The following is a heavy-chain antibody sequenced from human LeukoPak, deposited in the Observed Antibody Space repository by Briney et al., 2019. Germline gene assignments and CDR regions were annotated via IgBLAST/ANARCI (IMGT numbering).Heavy chain of an antibody. CDR2: IYTSGST. CDR3: ARGTTVVVPYFDY. J-gene: IGHJ4*02. Sequence: SETLSLTCIVSGGSINSHYWSWIRQPAGKGLEWIGRIYTSGSTNYNPSLKSRVTISVDTSKNQFSLKLSSVTAADTAVYYCARGTTVVVPYFDYWGQGTLVTVSS. V-gene: IGHV4-4*07. CDR1: GGSINSHY. D-gene: IGHD4-23*01.